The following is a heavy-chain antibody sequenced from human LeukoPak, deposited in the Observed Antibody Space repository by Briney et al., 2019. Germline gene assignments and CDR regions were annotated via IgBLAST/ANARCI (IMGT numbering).Heavy chain of an antibody. Sequence: GGSLRLSCAASGFTFSTYAMTWVRQAPGKGLESVSLISATGSTTYYAESVRGRFTISRDNSKNTLYLQMNTLRVEDTAVYYCAKKSRYYDSSDTIDYWGQGTLVTVSS. D-gene: IGHD3-22*01. J-gene: IGHJ4*02. V-gene: IGHV3-23*01. CDR1: GFTFSTYA. CDR3: AKKSRYYDSSDTIDY. CDR2: ISATGSTT.